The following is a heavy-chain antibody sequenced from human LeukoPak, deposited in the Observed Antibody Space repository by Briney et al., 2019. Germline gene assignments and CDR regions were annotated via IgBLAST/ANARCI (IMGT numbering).Heavy chain of an antibody. V-gene: IGHV4-30-4*08. CDR1: GGSISSGDYY. CDR2: IYYSGST. Sequence: PSETLSLTCTVSGGSISSGDYYWSWISQPPGKGLEWIGYIYYSGSTYYNPSLKSRVTISVDTSKNQFSLKLSSVTAADTAVYYCARDGHTDAFDIWGQGTMVTVSS. CDR3: ARDGHTDAFDI. J-gene: IGHJ3*02.